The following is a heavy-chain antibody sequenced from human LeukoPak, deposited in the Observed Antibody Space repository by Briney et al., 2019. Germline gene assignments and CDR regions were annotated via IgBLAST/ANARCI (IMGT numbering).Heavy chain of an antibody. J-gene: IGHJ4*02. V-gene: IGHV4-59*01. D-gene: IGHD6-19*01. CDR1: GGSISPYY. CDR2: IYYSGST. Sequence: PSETLSLTRTLSGGSISPYYWSWIRQPPGKGLEWIGNIYYSGSTNYNPSLKSRVTISLDTSKNQFSLKLSSVTAADTAVYYCARTVAGRGYYFDYWGQGTLVTVSS. CDR3: ARTVAGRGYYFDY.